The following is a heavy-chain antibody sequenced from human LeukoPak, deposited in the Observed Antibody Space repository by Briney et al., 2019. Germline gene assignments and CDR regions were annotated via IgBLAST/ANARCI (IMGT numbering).Heavy chain of an antibody. CDR2: ISSSGSTI. V-gene: IGHV3-11*01. D-gene: IGHD6-13*01. CDR1: GFTFSDYY. CDR3: ARLLHSSSWYLPTGYFDY. Sequence: PGGSLRLSCAASGFTFSDYYMSWIRQAPGKGLEWVSYISSSGSTIYYADSVKGRFTISRDNAKNSLYLQMNSLRAEDTAVYYCARLLHSSSWYLPTGYFDYWGQGTLVTVSS. J-gene: IGHJ4*02.